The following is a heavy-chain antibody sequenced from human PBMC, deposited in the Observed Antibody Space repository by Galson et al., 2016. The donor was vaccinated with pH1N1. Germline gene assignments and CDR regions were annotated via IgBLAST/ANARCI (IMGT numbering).Heavy chain of an antibody. D-gene: IGHD3-10*01. CDR2: IDPSGVTT. Sequence: CKASGYTFSSFYMHWVRQAPGQGHEWMGIIDPSGVTTIYAQKFQGRVTLTRDTSTRTVYMELTSLRSEDTAVFYCARDAGSYYGYFDYWGQGTLVTVSS. J-gene: IGHJ4*02. CDR1: GYTFSSFY. CDR3: ARDAGSYYGYFDY. V-gene: IGHV1-46*01.